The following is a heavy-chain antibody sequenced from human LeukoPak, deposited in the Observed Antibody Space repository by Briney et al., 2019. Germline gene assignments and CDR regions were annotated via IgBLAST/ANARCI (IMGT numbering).Heavy chain of an antibody. CDR3: ARVWGAGGQQLASFDY. D-gene: IGHD6-13*01. V-gene: IGHV4-61*09. Sequence: SETLSLTCTVSGGSISSDFWAWSWVRQPTGKGLEWIGHISSSGSTNYNPSLKSRVTVSVDTSKNQFSLKLSSVTAADTAVCYCARVWGAGGQQLASFDYWGQGTLVTVSS. J-gene: IGHJ4*02. CDR2: ISSSGST. CDR1: GGSISSDF.